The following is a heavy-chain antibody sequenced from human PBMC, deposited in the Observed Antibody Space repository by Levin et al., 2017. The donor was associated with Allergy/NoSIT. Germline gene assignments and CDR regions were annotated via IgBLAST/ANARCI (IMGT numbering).Heavy chain of an antibody. D-gene: IGHD6-13*01. CDR1: GFTFSSYA. CDR3: AKGPYIAAAGTYFDY. J-gene: IGHJ4*02. Sequence: GASVKVSCAASGFTFSSYAMSWVRQAPGKGLEWVSAISGSGGSTYYADSVKGRFTISRDNSKNTLYLQMNSLRAEDTAVYYCAKGPYIAAAGTYFDYWGQGTLVTVSS. CDR2: ISGSGGST. V-gene: IGHV3-23*01.